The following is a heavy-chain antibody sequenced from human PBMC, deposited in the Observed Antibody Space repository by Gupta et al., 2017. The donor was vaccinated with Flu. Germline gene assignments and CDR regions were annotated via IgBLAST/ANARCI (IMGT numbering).Heavy chain of an antibody. CDR3: TADLRGGYRKFDH. CDR2: IKSKTDGETT. V-gene: IGHV3-15*01. J-gene: IGHJ4*01. D-gene: IGHD1-26*01. CDR1: AW. Sequence: AWRNWVRQTPGKGLEWVGRIKSKTDGETTHYASPVEGRFTVSRHDSKNTVYLQMNSLKPEDTAVYYCTADLRGGYRKFDHWGQGTLVTVSS.